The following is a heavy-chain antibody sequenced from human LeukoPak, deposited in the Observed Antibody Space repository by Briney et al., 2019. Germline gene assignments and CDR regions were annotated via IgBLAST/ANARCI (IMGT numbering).Heavy chain of an antibody. CDR3: ARGGTFFDY. D-gene: IGHD6-25*01. V-gene: IGHV3-23*01. Sequence: PGGSLRLSCAASGFTFSSYGMSWVRQAPGKGLEWVSAISGSGGSTYYADSVKGRFTISRDNSKDTVYLQMNSLRREDTAVYYCARGGTFFDYWGQGILVTVSS. J-gene: IGHJ4*02. CDR1: GFTFSSYG. CDR2: ISGSGGST.